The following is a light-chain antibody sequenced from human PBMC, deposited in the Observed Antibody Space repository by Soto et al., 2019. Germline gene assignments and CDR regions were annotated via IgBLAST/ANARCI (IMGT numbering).Light chain of an antibody. J-gene: IGKJ1*01. CDR1: QSVLYSSNNKNN. V-gene: IGKV4-1*01. CDR3: QQYYSAPET. CDR2: WAS. Sequence: DIVMTQSPDSLAVSLGERATINCKSSQSVLYSSNNKNNLAWYQQKPGQPPKLLIYWASTRESGVPDRFSGSGSRTDFTLTISGLQAEDVAVYYCQQYYSAPETFGQGTKVEIK.